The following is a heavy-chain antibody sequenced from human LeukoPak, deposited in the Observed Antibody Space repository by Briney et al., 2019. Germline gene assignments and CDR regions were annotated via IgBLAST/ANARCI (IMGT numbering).Heavy chain of an antibody. J-gene: IGHJ4*02. CDR2: ISSSSSYI. Sequence: GGSLRLSCAASGFTFINYAMSWVRQAPGKGLEWVSSISSSSSYIYYADSVKGRFTISRDNAKNSLYLQMNSLRAEDTAVYYCASSDGSGSYYKDYWGQGTLVTVSS. CDR1: GFTFINYA. V-gene: IGHV3-21*01. CDR3: ASSDGSGSYYKDY. D-gene: IGHD3-10*01.